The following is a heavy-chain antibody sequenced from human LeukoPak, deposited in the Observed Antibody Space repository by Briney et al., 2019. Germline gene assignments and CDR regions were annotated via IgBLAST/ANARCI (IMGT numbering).Heavy chain of an antibody. CDR1: GFTFNIYA. V-gene: IGHV3-23*01. CDR3: AKGAAVGTLANSWFDP. CDR2: VSGGGTNT. J-gene: IGHJ5*02. D-gene: IGHD6-13*01. Sequence: PGGSLRLSCAASGFTFNIYAMSWVRQAPGKGLEWVSAVSGGGTNTYYADSVKGRFTISRDNSENRLYLQMNNLRAEDTAVYYCAKGAAVGTLANSWFDPWGQGTLVTVSS.